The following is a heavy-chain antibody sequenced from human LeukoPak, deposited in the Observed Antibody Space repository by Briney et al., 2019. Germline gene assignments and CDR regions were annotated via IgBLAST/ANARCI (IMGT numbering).Heavy chain of an antibody. CDR1: GGTFSSYA. CDR3: ARDPGGTSYDYVWGSYTFYYGMDV. V-gene: IGHV1-69*13. J-gene: IGHJ6*02. D-gene: IGHD3-16*01. CDR2: IIPIFGTA. Sequence: GASVKVSCKASGGTFSSYAISWVRQAPGQGLEWMGGIIPIFGTANYAQKFQGRVTITADESTSTAYMELSSLRSEDTTVYYCARDPGGTSYDYVWGSYTFYYGMDVWGQGTTVTVSS.